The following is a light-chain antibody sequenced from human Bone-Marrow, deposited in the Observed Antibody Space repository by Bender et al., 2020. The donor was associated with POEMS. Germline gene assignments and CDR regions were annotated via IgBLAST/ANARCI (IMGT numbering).Light chain of an antibody. Sequence: SYVLTQAPSVSVAPGKTARITRGGNDIATKCVHWYQQQPGPAPVVVVYNDNARPSGIPDRFSGCNARNTATLTISRVEAGDEADYYCQVWHSISDHVVFGGGTKLTVL. V-gene: IGLV3-21*03. CDR2: NDN. CDR1: DIATKC. J-gene: IGLJ2*01. CDR3: QVWHSISDHVV.